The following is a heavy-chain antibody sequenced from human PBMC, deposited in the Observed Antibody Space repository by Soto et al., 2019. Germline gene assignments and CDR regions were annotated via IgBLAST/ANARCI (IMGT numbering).Heavy chain of an antibody. CDR2: IIPIFGTA. D-gene: IGHD4-17*01. J-gene: IGHJ6*02. Sequence: SVKVSCKASGGTFSSYAISWVRQAPGQGLEWMGGIIPIFGTANYAQKFQGRVTITADESTSTAYMELSSLRSEDTAVYYCARGGETRYYYYYCMDVWGQGTTVTVSS. V-gene: IGHV1-69*13. CDR3: ARGGETRYYYYYCMDV. CDR1: GGTFSSYA.